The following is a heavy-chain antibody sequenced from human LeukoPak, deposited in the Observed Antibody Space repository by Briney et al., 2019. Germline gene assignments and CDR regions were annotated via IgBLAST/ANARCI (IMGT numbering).Heavy chain of an antibody. CDR1: GGSMSAYF. CDR3: ARHFTQQLVIYYYYYMDV. CDR2: VYNSGDT. V-gene: IGHV4-59*08. D-gene: IGHD6-13*01. J-gene: IGHJ6*03. Sequence: SETLSLTCTVSGGSMSAYFWSRIRQPPGKGLEWIGCVYNSGDTNYNPSLKSRLTISIDMSENQFSLRLRSVTAAGTAVYYCARHFTQQLVIYYYYYMDVWGKGTTVTVSS.